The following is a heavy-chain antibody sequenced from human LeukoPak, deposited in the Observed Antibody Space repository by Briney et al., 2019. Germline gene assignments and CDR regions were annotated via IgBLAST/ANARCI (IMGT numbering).Heavy chain of an antibody. J-gene: IGHJ4*02. CDR3: ARGNYYGSGSFDY. CDR2: IYPGDSDT. CDR1: GYSFTNYW. Sequence: GESLKISCKGSGYSFTNYWIGWVRQMPGKGLEWMGIIYPGDSDTRYSPSFQGQVTISADKSITTAYLQWSSLKASDTAMYFCARGNYYGSGSFDYWGQGTLVTVSS. V-gene: IGHV5-51*01. D-gene: IGHD3-10*01.